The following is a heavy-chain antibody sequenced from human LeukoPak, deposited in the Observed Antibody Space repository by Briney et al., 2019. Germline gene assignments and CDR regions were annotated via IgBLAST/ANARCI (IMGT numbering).Heavy chain of an antibody. Sequence: ASVKVSCKASGYTFTGYYMHWVRQAPGQGLEWMGRINPNSGGTNYAQKFQGRVTMTRDTSISTAYMELSRLRSDDTAVYYCARDGKIAARPNNWFDPWGQGTLVTVST. CDR3: ARDGKIAARPNNWFDP. J-gene: IGHJ5*02. D-gene: IGHD6-6*01. CDR1: GYTFTGYY. V-gene: IGHV1-2*06. CDR2: INPNSGGT.